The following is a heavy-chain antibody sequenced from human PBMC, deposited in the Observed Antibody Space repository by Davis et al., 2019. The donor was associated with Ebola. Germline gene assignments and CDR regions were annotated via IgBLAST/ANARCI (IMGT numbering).Heavy chain of an antibody. CDR1: GCSSNIYY. V-gene: IGHV4-34*01. CDR3: VRSVPPVSPTSTSGDYLDY. J-gene: IGHJ4*02. D-gene: IGHD1-14*01. CDR2: INHGGRT. Sequence: SETLSLTGAVHGCSSNIYYWNWVRQPPGKGLEWIGEINHGGRTKYNPSLKSGVTMSVDSSRNQVSLNLTTVTAADTAIYYCVRSVPPVSPTSTSGDYLDYWGQGTQVTVSS.